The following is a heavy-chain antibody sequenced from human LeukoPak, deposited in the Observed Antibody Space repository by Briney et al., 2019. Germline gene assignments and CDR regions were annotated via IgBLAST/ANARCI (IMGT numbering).Heavy chain of an antibody. CDR2: ISYDGSNK. D-gene: IGHD6-13*01. CDR1: GFTFSSYG. V-gene: IGHV3-30*18. CDR3: AKDGAEDRSWEFDY. J-gene: IGHJ4*02. Sequence: GRSLRLSRAASGFTFSSYGMHWVRQAPGKGLEWVAVISYDGSNKYYADSVKGRFTISRDNSKNTLYLQMNSLRAEDTAVYYCAKDGAEDRSWEFDYWGQGTLVTVSS.